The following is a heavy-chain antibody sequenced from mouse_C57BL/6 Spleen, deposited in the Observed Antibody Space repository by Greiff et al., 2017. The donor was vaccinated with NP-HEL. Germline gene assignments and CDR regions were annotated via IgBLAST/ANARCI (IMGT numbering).Heavy chain of an antibody. Sequence: VQLQQPGAELVMPGASVKLSCKASGYTFTSYWMHWVKQRPGQGLEWIGEIDPSDSYTNYNQKFKSKSTLTVDKSSSTAYMQLSSLTSEDSAVYYWARGKTGRYFDYWGQGTTLTVSS. V-gene: IGHV1-69*01. CDR2: IDPSDSYT. CDR3: ARGKTGRYFDY. D-gene: IGHD4-1*01. J-gene: IGHJ2*01. CDR1: GYTFTSYW.